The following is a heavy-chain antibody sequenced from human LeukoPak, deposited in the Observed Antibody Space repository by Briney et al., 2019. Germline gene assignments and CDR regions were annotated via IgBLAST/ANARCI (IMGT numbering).Heavy chain of an antibody. CDR3: ARGAEYSSSEVWYGMDV. D-gene: IGHD6-13*01. CDR2: IYYTGST. V-gene: IGHV4-59*01. CDR1: GGSISRDY. Sequence: PSETLSLTCTVSGGSISRDYWSWIRQPPGKGLEWIGYIYYTGSTNYNPSLNSRVTISLETSKNQFSLNLSSVTAADTAMYYCARGAEYSSSEVWYGMDVWGQGTTVTVSS. J-gene: IGHJ6*02.